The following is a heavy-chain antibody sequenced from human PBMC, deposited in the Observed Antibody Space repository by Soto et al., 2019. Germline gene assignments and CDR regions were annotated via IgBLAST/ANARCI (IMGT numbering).Heavy chain of an antibody. J-gene: IGHJ4*02. V-gene: IGHV4-34*01. D-gene: IGHD3-10*01. Sequence: QVQLQQWGAGLLKPSETLSLTCAVYGGSFSGYYWSWIRQPPGKGLEWIGEINHSGSTNNNPSLKSRVTLSVDTSKNQFSLKLSSVTAADTAVYYCARDITMVRGIWGQGTLVTVSS. CDR1: GGSFSGYY. CDR3: ARDITMVRGI. CDR2: INHSGST.